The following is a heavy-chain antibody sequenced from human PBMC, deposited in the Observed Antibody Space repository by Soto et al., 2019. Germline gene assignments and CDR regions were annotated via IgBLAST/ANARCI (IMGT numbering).Heavy chain of an antibody. CDR2: ISYDGSNK. V-gene: IGHV3-30*18. D-gene: IGHD2-2*02. CDR1: GFTFSSYG. Sequence: GGSLRLSCAASGFTFSSYGMHWVRQAPGKGLEWVAVISYDGSNKYYADSVKGRFTISRDNSKNTLYLQMNSLRAEDTAVYYCAKDLLYRPPRDYYGMDVWGQGTTVTVSS. CDR3: AKDLLYRPPRDYYGMDV. J-gene: IGHJ6*02.